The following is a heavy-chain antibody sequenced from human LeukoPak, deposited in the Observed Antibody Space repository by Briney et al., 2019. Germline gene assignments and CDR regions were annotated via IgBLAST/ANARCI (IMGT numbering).Heavy chain of an antibody. J-gene: IGHJ4*02. Sequence: GGSLRLSCAAAGFTFSSYAMSWDRHAPGKGLEWVSYISSGPDREHYADSVKGRFTISRDDAKKSLYLQMNSLTADDTAIYYRSRTPTAGLAYYLDYSAQGSLVTVSS. CDR2: ISSGPDRE. V-gene: IGHV3-48*01. D-gene: IGHD2-21*01. CDR1: GFTFSSYA. CDR3: SRTPTAGLAYYLDY.